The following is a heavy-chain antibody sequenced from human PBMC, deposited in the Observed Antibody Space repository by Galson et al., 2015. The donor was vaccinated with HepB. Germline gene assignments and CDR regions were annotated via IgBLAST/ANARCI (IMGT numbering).Heavy chain of an antibody. CDR2: IYYSGST. D-gene: IGHD6-13*01. CDR3: ARDSSTWYAAFDV. V-gene: IGHV4-59*01. Sequence: QVQLQESGPGLVKPSETLSLTCTVSGGSISSYYWSWIRQPPGKGLEWIGYIYYSGSTNYNPSLKSRVTISVDTSKNQFSLKLKFVTAADTALYYCARDSSTWYAAFDVWGQGTMVTVSS. J-gene: IGHJ3*01. CDR1: GGSISSYY.